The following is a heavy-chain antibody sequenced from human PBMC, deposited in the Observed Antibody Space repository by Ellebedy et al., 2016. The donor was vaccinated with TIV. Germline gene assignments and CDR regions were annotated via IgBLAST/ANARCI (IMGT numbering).Heavy chain of an antibody. CDR3: ARRSSRSYYYDSSGLGNPIDY. CDR2: IYSGGST. Sequence: PGGSLRLSCAASGFTFSSYAMHWVRQAPGKGLEWVSVIYSGGSTYYADSVKGRFTISRDNSKNTLYLQMNSLRAEDTAVYYCARRSSRSYYYDSSGLGNPIDYWGQGTLVTVSS. CDR1: GFTFSSYA. V-gene: IGHV3-66*01. D-gene: IGHD3-22*01. J-gene: IGHJ4*02.